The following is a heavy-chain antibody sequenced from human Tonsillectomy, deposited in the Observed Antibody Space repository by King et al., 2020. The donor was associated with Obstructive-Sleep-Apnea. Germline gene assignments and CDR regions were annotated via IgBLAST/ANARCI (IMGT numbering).Heavy chain of an antibody. Sequence: VQLVESGGGVVQPGRSLRLSCAASGFTFSNYAMYWVRQAPDKGLECVTIISYDGKTKHYADSVMGRFTISRDNSKNTLYLQMNSLRGEDTAMYYCARGTSWRAFDYWGQGTLVTVSS. CDR1: GFTFSNYA. CDR3: ARGTSWRAFDY. V-gene: IGHV3-30*04. D-gene: IGHD2-2*01. J-gene: IGHJ4*02. CDR2: ISYDGKTK.